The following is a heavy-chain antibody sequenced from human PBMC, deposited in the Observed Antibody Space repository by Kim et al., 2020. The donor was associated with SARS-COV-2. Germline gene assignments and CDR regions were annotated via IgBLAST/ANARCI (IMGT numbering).Heavy chain of an antibody. CDR1: GFTFSSYA. J-gene: IGHJ4*02. Sequence: GGSLRLSCAASGFTFSSYAMSWVRQAPGKGLEWVSAISGSGGSTYYADSVKGRFTISRDNSKNTLYLQMNSLRAEDTAVYYCAKSSGAIVVVIKVYYFDYWGQGTLVTVSS. D-gene: IGHD3-22*01. V-gene: IGHV3-23*01. CDR2: ISGSGGST. CDR3: AKSSGAIVVVIKVYYFDY.